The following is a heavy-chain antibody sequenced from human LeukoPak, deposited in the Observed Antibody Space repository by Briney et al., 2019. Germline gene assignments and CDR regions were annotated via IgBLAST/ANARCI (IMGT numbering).Heavy chain of an antibody. CDR1: GGSFSGCY. D-gene: IGHD6-13*01. CDR3: ARGVGAAGREDFDY. J-gene: IGHJ4*02. V-gene: IGHV4-34*01. Sequence: PSETLSLTCAVYGGSFSGCYWSWIRQPPGKGLEWIGEINHSGSTNYNPSLKSRVTISVDTSKNQFSLKLSSVTAADTAVYYCARGVGAAGREDFDYWGQGTLVTVSS. CDR2: INHSGST.